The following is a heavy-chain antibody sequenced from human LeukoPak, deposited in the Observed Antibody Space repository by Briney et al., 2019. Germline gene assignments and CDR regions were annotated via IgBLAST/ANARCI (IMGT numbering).Heavy chain of an antibody. V-gene: IGHV3-9*01. Sequence: GRSLRFSCAASGFTFDDYAMHWVRQAPGKGLEWVSGIGWNSGGIVYADSVKGRFTISRDNAKNSLYLQMNSLGAEDTAFYYCVKVTAAGFVDHWGQGTLVTVSS. CDR2: IGWNSGGI. CDR3: VKVTAAGFVDH. CDR1: GFTFDDYA. J-gene: IGHJ4*02. D-gene: IGHD6-13*01.